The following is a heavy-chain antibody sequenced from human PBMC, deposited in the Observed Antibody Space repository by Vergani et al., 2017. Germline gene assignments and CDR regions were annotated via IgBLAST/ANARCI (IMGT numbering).Heavy chain of an antibody. CDR3: AGEVGGGYYYFDY. J-gene: IGHJ4*02. V-gene: IGHV3-13*04. CDR2: IGTAGDT. D-gene: IGHD3-22*01. Sequence: EVQLVESGGGLVQPGGSLRLSCAASGFTFSSYDMHWVRQATGKGLEWVSAIGTAGDTYYPGTGKGRFTISRDNSKNTLYLQMNSLRAEDTAVYYCAGEVGGGYYYFDYWGQGTLVTVSS. CDR1: GFTFSSYD.